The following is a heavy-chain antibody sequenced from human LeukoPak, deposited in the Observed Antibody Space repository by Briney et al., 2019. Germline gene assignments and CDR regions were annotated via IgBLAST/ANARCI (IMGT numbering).Heavy chain of an antibody. CDR2: IYYSGST. CDR1: GVSISSSSYY. D-gene: IGHD2-8*02. J-gene: IGHJ4*02. CDR3: ARRRGAYWFDY. Sequence: SETLSLTCTVSGVSISSSSYYWGWIRQPPGKGLEWIGTIYYSGSTYYNPSLKSRVTISVDTSKNQFSLKLSSVTAADTAVYYCARRRGAYWFDYWGQGTLVTVSS. V-gene: IGHV4-39*01.